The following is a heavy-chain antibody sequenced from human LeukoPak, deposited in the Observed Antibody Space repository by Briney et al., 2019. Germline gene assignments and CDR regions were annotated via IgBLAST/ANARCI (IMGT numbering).Heavy chain of an antibody. V-gene: IGHV3-23*01. CDR1: GFTFSSYA. J-gene: IGHJ6*03. Sequence: GGSLRLSCAASGFTFSSYAMSGVRQAPGKGLEWVSGILDSGYSTYYANSVKGRFTISRDNSNNTLYLQMNSLRAEDTAVYYCAKLRGHPLHNYVGVWGKGTTVAVSS. CDR2: ILDSGYST. CDR3: AKLRGHPLHNYVGV. D-gene: IGHD3-16*01.